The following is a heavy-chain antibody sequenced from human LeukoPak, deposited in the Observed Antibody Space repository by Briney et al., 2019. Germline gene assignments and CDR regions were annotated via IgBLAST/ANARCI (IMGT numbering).Heavy chain of an antibody. CDR3: AKDQWEAAAGRETYYYYYYMDV. V-gene: IGHV3-30*02. CDR1: GFTFSSYG. Sequence: GGSLRLSCAASGFTFSSYGMHWVRQAPGKGLEWVAFIRYDGSNKYYADSVKGRFTISRENYKNTLYMQMNSLRAEDTAVYYCAKDQWEAAAGRETYYYYYYMDVWGKGTTVTVSS. D-gene: IGHD6-13*01. CDR2: IRYDGSNK. J-gene: IGHJ6*03.